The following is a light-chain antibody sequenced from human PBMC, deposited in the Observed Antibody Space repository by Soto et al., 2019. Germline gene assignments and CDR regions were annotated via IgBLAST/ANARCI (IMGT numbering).Light chain of an antibody. CDR1: QSVSSK. J-gene: IGKJ1*01. Sequence: ELRQAPGTRSLSPGERDTLSCRASQSVSSKLAWYQQRPGQAPRLLIYSASTRATGIPARFSGSGSGTEFTLTISSLQSEDFAVYYCPQYTHWLTWTFGQGTKVDIK. CDR2: SAS. CDR3: PQYTHWLTWT. V-gene: IGKV3-15*01.